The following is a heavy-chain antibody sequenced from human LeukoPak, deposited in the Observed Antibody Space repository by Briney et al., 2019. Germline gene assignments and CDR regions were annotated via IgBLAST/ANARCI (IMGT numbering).Heavy chain of an antibody. CDR2: ISGSGGST. Sequence: GGSLRLSCAASGFTFSSYAMSWVRQAPGKGLEWVSAISGSGGSTYYADSVKGRFTISRDNSKNTLYLQMNSLRAEDTAVYYCAKGINTMVRGAPPRVGYYYGMDVWGQGTTVTVSS. CDR1: GFTFSSYA. CDR3: AKGINTMVRGAPPRVGYYYGMDV. V-gene: IGHV3-23*01. J-gene: IGHJ6*02. D-gene: IGHD3-10*01.